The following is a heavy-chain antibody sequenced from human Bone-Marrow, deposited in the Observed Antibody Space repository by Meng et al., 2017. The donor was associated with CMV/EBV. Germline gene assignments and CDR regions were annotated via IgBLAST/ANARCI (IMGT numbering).Heavy chain of an antibody. CDR2: TRDKANSYTT. Sequence: GESLKISCVVSGFSFSDHYLDWVRQAPGKGLEWVGRTRDKANSYTTEYAASVKGRFIISRDDSKNSLYLQMNSLRAEDTAVYYCAKIGIAASSDYWGQGTLVTVSS. CDR1: GFSFSDHY. J-gene: IGHJ4*02. CDR3: AKIGIAASSDY. D-gene: IGHD6-6*01. V-gene: IGHV3-72*01.